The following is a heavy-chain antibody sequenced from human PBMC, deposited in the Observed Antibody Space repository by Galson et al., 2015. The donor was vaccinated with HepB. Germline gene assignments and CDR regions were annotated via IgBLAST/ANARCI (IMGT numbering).Heavy chain of an antibody. J-gene: IGHJ5*02. V-gene: IGHV1-2*02. CDR1: GYTFTGYY. CDR3: ARKGLAAAGLVGWFDP. Sequence: SVKVSCKASGYTFTGYYMHWVRQAPGQGLEWMGWINPNSGGTNYAQKFQGRVTMTRDTSISTAYMELSRLRSDDTAVYYCARKGLAAAGLVGWFDPWGQGTLVTVSS. D-gene: IGHD6-13*01. CDR2: INPNSGGT.